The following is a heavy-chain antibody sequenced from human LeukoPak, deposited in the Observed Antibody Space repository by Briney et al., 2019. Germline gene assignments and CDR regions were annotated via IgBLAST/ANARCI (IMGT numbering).Heavy chain of an antibody. Sequence: SETLSLTCAVYGGSFSGYYWSWIRQPPGKGLEWIGEINHSGSTNYNPSLKSRVTISVDTSKNQFSLKLSSVTAADTAVYYCARGIVVVPAAPYYFGYWGQGTLVTVSS. V-gene: IGHV4-34*01. D-gene: IGHD2-2*01. J-gene: IGHJ4*02. CDR2: INHSGST. CDR1: GGSFSGYY. CDR3: ARGIVVVPAAPYYFGY.